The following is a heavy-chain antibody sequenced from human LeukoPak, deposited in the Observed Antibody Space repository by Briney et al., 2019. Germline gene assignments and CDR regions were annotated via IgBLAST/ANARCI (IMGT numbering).Heavy chain of an antibody. V-gene: IGHV4-59*08. CDR2: MYYSGST. CDR1: TGSIGSYH. J-gene: IGHJ2*01. CDR3: ATSRDGGDNRYFDL. D-gene: IGHD2-21*01. Sequence: SETLSLTCSVSTGSIGSYHWSWIRQPPGKGLEWIGYMYYSGSTTYNPSLQSRVTISVDTSKNQFSLKLSSVTAADTAVYYCATSRDGGDNRYFDLWGRGTLVTVSS.